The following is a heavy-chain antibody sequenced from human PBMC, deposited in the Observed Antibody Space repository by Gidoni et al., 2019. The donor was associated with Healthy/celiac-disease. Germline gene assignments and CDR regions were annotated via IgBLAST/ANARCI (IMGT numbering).Heavy chain of an antibody. CDR3: AKDMAKGAKFPDY. CDR1: GFTFDEYA. D-gene: IGHD1-26*01. CDR2: ISWNSGSI. J-gene: IGHJ4*02. Sequence: EVQLAVSGAGLVHPGRSLRLYCEAPGFTFDEYAIHWVRQDPGKGLEWGSDISWNSGSIGYEDYVKGRFTISRDNAKNSLYLQMNSLRAEDTVLYYCAKDMAKGAKFPDYWGQGTLVTVSS. V-gene: IGHV3-9*01.